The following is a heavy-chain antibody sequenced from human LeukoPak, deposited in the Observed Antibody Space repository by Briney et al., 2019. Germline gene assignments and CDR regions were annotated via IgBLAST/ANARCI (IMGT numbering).Heavy chain of an antibody. Sequence: SETLSLTCSVSGGSISSYYWSWIRQPPGKGLEWIGNIYYTGSTNYNPSLQSRVTISVDTSKNQFSLRLTSVTAADTAVYFCARGTYGYYMDVWGKGTTVTVSS. J-gene: IGHJ6*03. V-gene: IGHV4-59*01. CDR1: GGSISSYY. CDR2: IYYTGST. D-gene: IGHD4-17*01. CDR3: ARGTYGYYMDV.